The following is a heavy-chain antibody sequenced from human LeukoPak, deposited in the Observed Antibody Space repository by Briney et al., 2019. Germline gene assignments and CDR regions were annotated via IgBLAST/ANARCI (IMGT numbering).Heavy chain of an antibody. V-gene: IGHV4-34*01. Sequence: ASETLSLTCAVYGGSFSGYYWNWIRQPPGKGLEWIVEISHTGATKYNPSLKSRVTISVDTSKKYFSLNLASVTAADTAMYYCVLSYVTTMTTSDYWGQGTLVTVSS. D-gene: IGHD4-17*01. CDR2: ISHTGAT. J-gene: IGHJ4*02. CDR3: VLSYVTTMTTSDY. CDR1: GGSFSGYY.